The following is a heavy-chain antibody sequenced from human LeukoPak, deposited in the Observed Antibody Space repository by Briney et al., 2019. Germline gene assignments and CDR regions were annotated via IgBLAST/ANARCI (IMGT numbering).Heavy chain of an antibody. Sequence: SETLSLTCTVSGGSISSHYWNWIRQPPGKGLEWIGYIYYSGSTNYNPSLKSRVTISVDTSKNQFSLKLSSVTAADTAVYYCARIRIAAAGLAFDYWGQGTLVTVSS. J-gene: IGHJ4*02. CDR2: IYYSGST. D-gene: IGHD6-13*01. V-gene: IGHV4-59*11. CDR3: ARIRIAAAGLAFDY. CDR1: GGSISSHY.